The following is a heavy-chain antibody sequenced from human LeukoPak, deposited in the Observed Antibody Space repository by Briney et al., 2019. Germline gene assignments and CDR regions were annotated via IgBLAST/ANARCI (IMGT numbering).Heavy chain of an antibody. CDR1: GGSISSSSYY. CDR2: IYYSGST. J-gene: IGHJ4*02. V-gene: IGHV4-39*07. D-gene: IGHD4-11*01. CDR3: ARGYSNYPVGRRSAQFDY. Sequence: SETLSLTCTVSGGSISSSSYYWGWIRQPPGKGLEWIGSIYYSGSTYYNPSLKSRVTISVDTSKNQFSLKLSSVTAADTAVYYCARGYSNYPVGRRSAQFDYWGQGTLVTVSS.